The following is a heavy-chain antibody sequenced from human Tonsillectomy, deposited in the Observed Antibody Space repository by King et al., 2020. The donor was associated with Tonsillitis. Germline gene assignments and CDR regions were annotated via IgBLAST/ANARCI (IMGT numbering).Heavy chain of an antibody. V-gene: IGHV3-23*04. CDR2: ISGSGGST. CDR3: AKDCGSGDTHMVRVRWRGYFDC. CDR1: GFTFSSYA. Sequence: VQLVESGGGLVQPGGSLRLSCAASGFTFSSYAMSWVRQAPGRGLEWVSTISGSGGSTYYADSVKGRFTISRDTSKNTLYLQMNSLRAEDTAVYYCAKDCGSGDTHMVRVRWRGYFDCWGQGTLVTVSS. J-gene: IGHJ4*02. D-gene: IGHD5-18*01.